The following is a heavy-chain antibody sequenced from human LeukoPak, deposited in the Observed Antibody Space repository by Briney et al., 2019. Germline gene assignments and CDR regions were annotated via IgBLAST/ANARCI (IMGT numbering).Heavy chain of an antibody. Sequence: GGSLRLSCAASGFTFSSYSMNWVRKAPGKGLEWVSSISSSSSYIYYADSVKGRFTISRDNAKNSLYLQMNSLRAEDTAVYYCAREAYCGGDCYGLDYRGQGTLVTVSS. CDR2: ISSSSSYI. V-gene: IGHV3-21*01. CDR3: AREAYCGGDCYGLDY. CDR1: GFTFSSYS. J-gene: IGHJ4*02. D-gene: IGHD2-21*02.